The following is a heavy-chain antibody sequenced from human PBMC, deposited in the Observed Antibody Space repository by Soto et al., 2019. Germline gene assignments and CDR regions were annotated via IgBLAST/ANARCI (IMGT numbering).Heavy chain of an antibody. Sequence: EVQLVESGGGLIQPGGSLRLSCAASGFTVSRNYMSWVRQAPGKGLEWVSVIYSGGRTYYADSVKGRFTISRDNSNNTISLNMNSLRAEDTAVYYCARGPSSSETGGYYHWGQGTLVIVSS. CDR2: IYSGGRT. V-gene: IGHV3-53*01. D-gene: IGHD2-8*02. J-gene: IGHJ5*02. CDR3: ARGPSSSETGGYYH. CDR1: GFTVSRNY.